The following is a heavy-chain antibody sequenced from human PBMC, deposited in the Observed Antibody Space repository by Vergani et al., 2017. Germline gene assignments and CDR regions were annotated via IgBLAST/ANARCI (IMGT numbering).Heavy chain of an antibody. CDR3: ARGRVGADPGYAFDI. J-gene: IGHJ3*02. CDR2: IYYSGST. D-gene: IGHD1-26*01. CDR1: GGSFSSYY. V-gene: IGHV4-34*01. Sequence: QVQLQQWGAGLLKPSETLSLTCAVYGGSFSSYYWSWIRQPPGKGLEWIGYIYYSGSTNYNPSLKSRVTISVDTSKNQFSLKLSSVTAADTAVYYCARGRVGADPGYAFDIWGQGTMVTVSS.